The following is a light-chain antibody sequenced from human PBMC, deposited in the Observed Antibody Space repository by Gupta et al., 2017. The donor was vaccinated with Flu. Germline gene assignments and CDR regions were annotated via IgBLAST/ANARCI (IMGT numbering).Light chain of an antibody. CDR1: SSDVGSYNI. CDR2: EVN. CDR3: CSDTVNRALFV. J-gene: IGLJ2*01. Sequence: QSALTQPASVSGSPGQSITISCTGTSSDVGSYNIVSWYQQHPGKAPKLMIYEVNKRPSGVSNRFSGSKSGTTASLTISGLQAEDEADYYCCSDTVNRALFVFGGGTKITVL. V-gene: IGLV2-23*02.